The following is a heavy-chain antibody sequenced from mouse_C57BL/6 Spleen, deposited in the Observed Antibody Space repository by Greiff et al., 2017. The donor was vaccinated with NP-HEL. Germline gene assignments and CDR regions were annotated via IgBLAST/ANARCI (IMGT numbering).Heavy chain of an antibody. CDR3: ARGGGNWYFDV. V-gene: IGHV1-4*01. CDR1: GYTFTSYT. CDR2: INPSSGYT. J-gene: IGHJ1*03. Sequence: VQLQQSGAELARPGASVKMSCKASGYTFTSYTMHWVKQRPGQALEWIGYINPSSGYTKYNQKFKDKATLTADKSSSTAYMQLRSLTSEDSAAYDCARGGGNWYFDVWGTGTTVTVSS.